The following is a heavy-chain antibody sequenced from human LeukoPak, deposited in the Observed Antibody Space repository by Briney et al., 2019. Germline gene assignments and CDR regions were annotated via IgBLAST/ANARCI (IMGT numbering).Heavy chain of an antibody. D-gene: IGHD2-15*01. CDR2: IYTSGST. J-gene: IGHJ3*02. CDR3: ARDLHGGGAFDI. V-gene: IGHV4-61*02. CDR1: GGSISSGSYY. Sequence: SQTLSLTCTVSGGSISSGSYYWSWIRQPAGKGLEWIGRIYTSGSTNYNPSLKSRVTISVDTSKNQFSLKLSSVTAADTAVYYCARDLHGGGAFDIWGRGTMVTVSS.